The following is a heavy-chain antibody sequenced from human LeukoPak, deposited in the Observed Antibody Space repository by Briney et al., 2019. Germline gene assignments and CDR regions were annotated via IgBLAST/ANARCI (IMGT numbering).Heavy chain of an antibody. D-gene: IGHD3-10*01. CDR1: GFRFSSYS. Sequence: GGSLCPSRAVSGFRFSSYSINWVRQAPGKGLEWVSSISSSSRYTHYAHSVKGRFTISRDNAKNSLYLQMNSLRAEDTAVYYCARGGSGGYSSDYWG. CDR2: ISSSSRYT. J-gene: IGHJ4*01. CDR3: ARGGSGGYSSDY. V-gene: IGHV3-21*01.